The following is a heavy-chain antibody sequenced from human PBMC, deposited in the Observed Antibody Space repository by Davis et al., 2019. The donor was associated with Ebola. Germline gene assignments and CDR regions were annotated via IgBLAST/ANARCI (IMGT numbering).Heavy chain of an antibody. Sequence: GESLKISCAASGFTFSSYAMSWVRQAPGKGLEWVSVIYSGGSTYYADSVKGRFTISRDNSKNTLYLQMNSLRAEDTAVYYCAGSTSSNDIYYYGMDVWGQGTTVTVSS. D-gene: IGHD2-2*01. CDR1: GFTFSSYA. CDR3: AGSTSSNDIYYYGMDV. V-gene: IGHV3-66*01. CDR2: IYSGGST. J-gene: IGHJ6*02.